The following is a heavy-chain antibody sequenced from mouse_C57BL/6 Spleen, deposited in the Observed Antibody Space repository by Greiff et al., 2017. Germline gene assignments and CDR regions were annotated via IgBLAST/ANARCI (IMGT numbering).Heavy chain of an antibody. CDR3: ARPGSNYEDAMDY. J-gene: IGHJ4*01. CDR1: GFTFSDYG. D-gene: IGHD2-5*01. V-gene: IGHV5-17*01. CDR2: ISSGSSTI. Sequence: EVKLEESGGGLVKPGGSLKLSCAASGFTFSDYGMHWVRQAPEKGLGWVAYISSGSSTISYTDTVKGRFTISRDNAKNTLFLQMTSLRSEDTAMYYCARPGSNYEDAMDYWGQGTSVTVAS.